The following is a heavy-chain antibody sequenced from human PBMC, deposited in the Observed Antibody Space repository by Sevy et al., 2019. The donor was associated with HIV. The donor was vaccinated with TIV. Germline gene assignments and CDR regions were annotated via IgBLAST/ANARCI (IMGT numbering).Heavy chain of an antibody. CDR3: ARSVGYSYGRVCQWPSDY. D-gene: IGHD5-18*01. CDR2: ISYEGSNK. CDR1: GFTFSSYA. Sequence: GGSLRLSCAASGFTFSSYAMHWVRQAPGKGLEWVAVISYEGSNKYYADSVKGRFTISRDNSKNTLYLQMNSLRAEDTAVYYCARSVGYSYGRVCQWPSDYWGQGTLVTVSS. V-gene: IGHV3-30-3*01. J-gene: IGHJ4*02.